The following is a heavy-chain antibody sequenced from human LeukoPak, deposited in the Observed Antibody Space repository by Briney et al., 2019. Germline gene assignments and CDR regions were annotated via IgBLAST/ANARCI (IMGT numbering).Heavy chain of an antibody. CDR2: IKQDGSEK. J-gene: IGHJ4*02. CDR3: ARGYPITMRY. Sequence: GGSLRLSCAASGFTFSSYAMSWVRQAPGKGLEWVANIKQDGSEKYYVDSVKGRFTISRDNAKNSLYLQMNSLRAEDTAVYYCARGYPITMRYWGQGTLVTVSS. D-gene: IGHD3-22*01. CDR1: GFTFSSYA. V-gene: IGHV3-7*01.